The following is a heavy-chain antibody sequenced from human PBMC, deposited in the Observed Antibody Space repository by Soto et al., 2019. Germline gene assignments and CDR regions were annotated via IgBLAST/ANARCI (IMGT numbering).Heavy chain of an antibody. CDR3: ARERFGELFRLEYYYGMDV. Sequence: QVQLVQSGSELKKPGASVKVSCKASGYTFTSYAMNWVRQAPGQGLEWVGWINTNTGNPTYAQGFTGRFVFSLDTSVSTAYLQICSLKAEDTAVYYCARERFGELFRLEYYYGMDVWGQGTTVTVSS. CDR1: GYTFTSYA. J-gene: IGHJ6*02. D-gene: IGHD3-10*01. V-gene: IGHV7-4-1*01. CDR2: INTNTGNP.